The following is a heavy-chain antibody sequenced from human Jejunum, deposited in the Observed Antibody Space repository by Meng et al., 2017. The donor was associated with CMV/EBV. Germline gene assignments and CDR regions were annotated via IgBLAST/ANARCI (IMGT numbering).Heavy chain of an antibody. CDR1: GYTFTTCG. D-gene: IGHD2-8*02. J-gene: IGHJ4*02. V-gene: IGHV1-18*01. CDR3: AKEAGSGFDY. CDR2: IVNSNRKT. Sequence: YCKTSGYTFTTCGIGWVRQAPGQGLEWMEWIVNSNRKTQYAQKFQDRVTMTSDTSTSTVYMELRSLRSDDTAMYYCAKEAGSGFDYWGQGSLVTVSS.